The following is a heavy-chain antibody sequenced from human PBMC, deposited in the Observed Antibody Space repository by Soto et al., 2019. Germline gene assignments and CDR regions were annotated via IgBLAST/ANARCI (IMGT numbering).Heavy chain of an antibody. CDR2: INPSGGST. J-gene: IGHJ6*03. Sequence: ASVKVSCKASGYTFTSYYMHWVRQAPGQGLEWMGIINPSGGSTSYAQKFQGRVTMTRDTSTSTVYMELSSLRSEDTAVYYCARDGSYDFWSGSHYMDVWGKGTTVTV. CDR1: GYTFTSYY. CDR3: ARDGSYDFWSGSHYMDV. D-gene: IGHD3-3*01. V-gene: IGHV1-46*03.